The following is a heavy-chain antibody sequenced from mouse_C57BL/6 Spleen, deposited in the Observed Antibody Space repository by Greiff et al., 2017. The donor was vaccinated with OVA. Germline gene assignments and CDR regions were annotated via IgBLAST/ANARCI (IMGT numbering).Heavy chain of an antibody. CDR1: GYTFTSYW. Sequence: QVQLQQPGAELVMPGASVKLSCKASGYTFTSYWMHWVKQRPGQGLEWIGEIDPSDSYTNYNQKFKGKSTLTVDKSSSTAYMQLSSLTSEDSAVYYGAHGYDGYFDVWGTGTTVTVSS. V-gene: IGHV1-69*01. CDR3: AHGYDGYFDV. CDR2: IDPSDSYT. D-gene: IGHD2-2*01. J-gene: IGHJ1*03.